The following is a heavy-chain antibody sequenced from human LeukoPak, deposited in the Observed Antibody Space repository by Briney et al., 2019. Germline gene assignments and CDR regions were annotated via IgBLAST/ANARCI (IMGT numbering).Heavy chain of an antibody. D-gene: IGHD3-3*01. CDR3: ARAGDFWSGYHPDQ. V-gene: IGHV4-4*07. CDR2: IHTSGST. CDR1: GGSISSYY. J-gene: IGHJ4*02. Sequence: SETLSLTCTVSGGSISSYYWSWIRQPAGKGLECIGRIHTSGSTNYNPSLESRVTISVDTSKNQFSLKLSSVTAADTAVYYCARAGDFWSGYHPDQWGQGTLVTVSS.